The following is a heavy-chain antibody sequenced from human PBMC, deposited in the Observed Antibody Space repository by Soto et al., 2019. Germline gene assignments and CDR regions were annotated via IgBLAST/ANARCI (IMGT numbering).Heavy chain of an antibody. Sequence: ASVKVSCKASGGTFSSYAISWVRQAPGQGLEWMGGIIPIFGTANYAQKFQGRVTITADESTSTAYMELSSLRSEDTAVYYCASYHHCYPPCYYYYGMDVWGQGTTVTVSS. CDR1: GGTFSSYA. V-gene: IGHV1-69*13. CDR3: ASYHHCYPPCYYYYGMDV. CDR2: IIPIFGTA. D-gene: IGHD2-21*02. J-gene: IGHJ6*02.